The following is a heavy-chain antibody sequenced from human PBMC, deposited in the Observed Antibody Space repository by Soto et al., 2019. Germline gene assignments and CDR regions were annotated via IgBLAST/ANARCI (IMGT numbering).Heavy chain of an antibody. Sequence: ASVTVSCTASGYTFTSYGISWVRQAPGQGLEWMGWISAYNGNTNYAQKLQGRVTMTTDTSTSTAYMELRSLRSDDTAVYYCARDPHYDSSGYYYDYWGQGTLVTVSS. CDR3: ARDPHYDSSGYYYDY. CDR1: GYTFTSYG. V-gene: IGHV1-18*04. J-gene: IGHJ4*02. CDR2: ISAYNGNT. D-gene: IGHD3-22*01.